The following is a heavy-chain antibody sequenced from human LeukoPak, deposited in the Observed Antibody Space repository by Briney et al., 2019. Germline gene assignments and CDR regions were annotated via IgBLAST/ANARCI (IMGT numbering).Heavy chain of an antibody. D-gene: IGHD3-10*01. Sequence: GRSLRLSCAASGFTFSSCGMHWVRQAPGKGLEWVAVIWYDGSNKYYADSVKGRFTISRDNSKNTLYLQMNSLRAEDTAVYYCARDRRYYYGSGSYPGNYGMDAWGKGTTVTVSS. CDR3: ARDRRYYYGSGSYPGNYGMDA. CDR2: IWYDGSNK. J-gene: IGHJ6*04. CDR1: GFTFSSCG. V-gene: IGHV3-33*01.